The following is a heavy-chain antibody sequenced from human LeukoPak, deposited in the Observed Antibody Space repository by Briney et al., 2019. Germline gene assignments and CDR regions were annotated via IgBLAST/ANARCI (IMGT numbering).Heavy chain of an antibody. CDR3: ARGGPQLGIVVVVSEYGMDV. V-gene: IGHV3-33*01. Sequence: GGSLRLSCAASGFTFSSYGMHWVRQAPGKGLEWVAVIWYDGSNKYYADSVKGRFTISRDNSKNTLYLQMNSLRAEDTAVYYCARGGPQLGIVVVVSEYGMDVWGQGTTVTVSS. J-gene: IGHJ6*02. CDR2: IWYDGSNK. D-gene: IGHD2-15*01. CDR1: GFTFSSYG.